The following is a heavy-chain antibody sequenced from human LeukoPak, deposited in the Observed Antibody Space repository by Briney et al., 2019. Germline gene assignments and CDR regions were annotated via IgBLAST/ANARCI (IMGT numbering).Heavy chain of an antibody. J-gene: IGHJ4*02. CDR2: IRYDGSNK. V-gene: IGHV3-30*02. CDR1: GFTFSSYG. Sequence: GGSLRLSCAASGFTFSSYGMHWVRQAPGKGLEWVAFIRYDGSNKYYADSVKGRFTISRDNSKNTLYLQMNSLRAEDTAVYYCAKDGGYSYGPKFDYWGQGTLVTVS. CDR3: AKDGGYSYGPKFDY. D-gene: IGHD5-18*01.